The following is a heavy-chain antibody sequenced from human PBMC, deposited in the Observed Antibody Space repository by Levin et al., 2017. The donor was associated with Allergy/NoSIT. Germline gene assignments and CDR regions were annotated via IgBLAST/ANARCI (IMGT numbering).Heavy chain of an antibody. CDR2: ITGTGGNT. CDR1: GFSFGDFA. J-gene: IGHJ3*01. V-gene: IGHV3-23*01. CDR3: AKKQGGTSGFSFDV. Sequence: LSLTCAASGFSFGDFAMAWVRQAPGKGLEWVSVITGTGGNTYYGDSVKGRFTVSRDNSENTLYLELNSLRAEDTAIYYCAKKQGGTSGFSFDVWGQGTTVTVSS. D-gene: IGHD1-1*01.